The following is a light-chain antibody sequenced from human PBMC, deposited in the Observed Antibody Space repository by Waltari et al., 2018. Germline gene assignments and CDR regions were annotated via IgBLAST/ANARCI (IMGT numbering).Light chain of an antibody. CDR3: LQYNSKPLT. CDR2: AAS. Sequence: DIQMTQSPSSLSASVGDRATITCRASQGISNYLSRYQQKPGKAPKRLIYAASSLESGVPSRVSGSGSRTEFTLTIGSLQPEDFAAYYCLQYNSKPLTFGGGTKVEIK. CDR1: QGISNY. V-gene: IGKV1-17*01. J-gene: IGKJ4*01.